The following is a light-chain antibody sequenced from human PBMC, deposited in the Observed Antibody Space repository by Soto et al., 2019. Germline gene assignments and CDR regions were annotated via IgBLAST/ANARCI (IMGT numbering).Light chain of an antibody. J-gene: IGKJ1*01. CDR3: LQDSGYPRT. V-gene: IGKV1-6*01. Sequence: AIQMTQSPSSLSASVGDRVTITCRASQDIRRELGWYQQRPGRAPKLLIYGSSTLQDGVPSRFRGSGSGTDFTLPISSLQPDAFATYSCLQDSGYPRTFGQGTKVEI. CDR1: QDIRRE. CDR2: GSS.